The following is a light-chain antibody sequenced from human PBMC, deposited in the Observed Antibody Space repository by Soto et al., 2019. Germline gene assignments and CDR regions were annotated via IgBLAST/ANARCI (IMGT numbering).Light chain of an antibody. V-gene: IGLV1-40*01. CDR2: SNS. CDR1: SSNIGAGYD. J-gene: IGLJ2*01. CDR3: QSYDSSLSGSV. Sequence: QSVLTQPPSVSGAPGQRVTVSCTWSSSNIGAGYDVHWYQQLPGTAPKLLIYSNSNRPSGVPERISGSKSGTSASLAITGLQAEDEADYYCQSYDSSLSGSVFGGGTKLTVL.